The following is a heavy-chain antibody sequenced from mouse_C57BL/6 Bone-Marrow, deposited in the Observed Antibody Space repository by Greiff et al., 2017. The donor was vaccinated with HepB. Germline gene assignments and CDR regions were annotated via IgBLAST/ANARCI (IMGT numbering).Heavy chain of an antibody. D-gene: IGHD1-1*01. CDR1: GYTFTSYW. CDR3: ARDLITTVVAPFAY. J-gene: IGHJ3*01. Sequence: QVQLQQPGAELVMPGASVKLSCKASGYTFTSYWMHWVKQRPGQGLEWIGEIDPSDSYTNYNQKFKGKSTLTVDKSSSTAYMQLSSLTSEDSAVYYCARDLITTVVAPFAYWGQGTLVTVSA. CDR2: IDPSDSYT. V-gene: IGHV1-69*01.